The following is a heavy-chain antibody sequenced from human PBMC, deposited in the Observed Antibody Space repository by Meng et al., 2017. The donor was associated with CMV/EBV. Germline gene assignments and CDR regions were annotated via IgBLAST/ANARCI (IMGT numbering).Heavy chain of an antibody. J-gene: IGHJ5*02. V-gene: IGHV3-20*04. Sequence: GESLKISCAASGFTFDDYGMSWVRQAPGKGLEWVSGINWNGGSTGYADSVKGRFTISRDNAKNSLYLQMNSLRAEDTALYYCARAVLAAIGKSWFDPWGQGTLVTVSS. CDR2: INWNGGST. D-gene: IGHD2-2*01. CDR1: GFTFDDYG. CDR3: ARAVLAAIGKSWFDP.